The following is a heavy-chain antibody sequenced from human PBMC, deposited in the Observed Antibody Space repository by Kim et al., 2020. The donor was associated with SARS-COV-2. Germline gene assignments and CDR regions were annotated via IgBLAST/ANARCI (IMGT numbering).Heavy chain of an antibody. CDR2: ST. J-gene: IGHJ4*02. Sequence: STTVADPVQGRFTVSTDNSTNTLYLQMSSLRAEDTAIYYCANPRQPDYWGQGTLVTVSS. CDR3: ANPRQPDY. D-gene: IGHD6-13*01. V-gene: IGHV3-23*01.